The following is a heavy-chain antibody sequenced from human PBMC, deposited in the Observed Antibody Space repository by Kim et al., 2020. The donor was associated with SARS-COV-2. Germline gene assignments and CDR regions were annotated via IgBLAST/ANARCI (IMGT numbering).Heavy chain of an antibody. CDR2: VHGGGDGI. Sequence: GGSLRLSCAASGFAFGRFAMTWVRQAPGKGLERVSIVHGGGDGISYAYSVKGRFTISRDNSKNALYLQMNSLKGEDTAVYYCAKGRGPELVNWHFDVWGRGTRVTGSS. V-gene: IGHV3-23*01. CDR3: AKGRGPELVNWHFDV. D-gene: IGHD6-6*01. CDR1: GFAFGRFA. J-gene: IGHJ2*01.